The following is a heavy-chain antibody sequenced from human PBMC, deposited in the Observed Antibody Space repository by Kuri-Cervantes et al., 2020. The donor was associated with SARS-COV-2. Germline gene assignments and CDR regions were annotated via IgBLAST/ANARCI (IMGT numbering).Heavy chain of an antibody. Sequence: ESLKISCAVYGGSLSGNFWSWIRQPPGKGLEWIGEINHSGNTNYNPSLKSRVTISVGTSNNQFSLKLTSVTAADTAVYYCARPGGFLDVWGKGTTVTVSS. J-gene: IGHJ6*04. D-gene: IGHD4-23*01. V-gene: IGHV4-34*01. CDR3: ARPGGFLDV. CDR1: GGSLSGNF. CDR2: INHSGNT.